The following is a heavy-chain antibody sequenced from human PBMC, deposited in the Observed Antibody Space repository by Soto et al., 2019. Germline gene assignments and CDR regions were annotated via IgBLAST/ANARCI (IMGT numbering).Heavy chain of an antibody. CDR3: ARGGIPPSGYGIAYAMDV. Sequence: SETLSLTCAVYVGSFSGYYWSWLRQPPGKGLEWIGEIHHSGSTNYNPSFKSRVTISVDTSKNQFSLNLNSVTAVDTAVYYCARGGIPPSGYGIAYAMDVWGQGTTVTVSS. J-gene: IGHJ6*02. D-gene: IGHD2-21*01. CDR2: IHHSGST. V-gene: IGHV4-34*01. CDR1: VGSFSGYY.